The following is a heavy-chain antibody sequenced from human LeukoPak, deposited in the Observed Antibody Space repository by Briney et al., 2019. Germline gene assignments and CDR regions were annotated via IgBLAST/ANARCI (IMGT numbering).Heavy chain of an antibody. J-gene: IGHJ3*01. CDR1: GFIVSNNY. D-gene: IGHD3-22*01. CDR2: IYSGGTT. CDR3: ARADYYDSSGYFYVRHARAPFDV. V-gene: IGHV3-53*01. Sequence: GGSLRLSCAASGFIVSNNYMSWVRQAPGKGLEWVSIIYSGGTTHYADSVKGRLTISRDSSKNTLYLQMNSLRAEDTAVYYCARADYYDSSGYFYVRHARAPFDVWGQGTMVTVSS.